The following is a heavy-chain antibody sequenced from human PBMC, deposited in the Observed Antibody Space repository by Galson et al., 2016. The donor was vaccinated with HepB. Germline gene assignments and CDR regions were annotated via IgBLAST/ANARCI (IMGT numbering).Heavy chain of an antibody. CDR2: ISYDGSNK. Sequence: SLRLSCAASGFTFSSYSMHWVRQAPGKGLEWVALISYDGSNKHYADSVKGRFTISRDNSNNTLYMQMNSLRAEDTAVYYCARDHEGGTYSGHYFRSRGQGTLVTVSS. CDR1: GFTFSSYS. V-gene: IGHV3-30-3*01. J-gene: IGHJ4*02. CDR3: ARDHEGGTYSGHYFRS. D-gene: IGHD1-26*01.